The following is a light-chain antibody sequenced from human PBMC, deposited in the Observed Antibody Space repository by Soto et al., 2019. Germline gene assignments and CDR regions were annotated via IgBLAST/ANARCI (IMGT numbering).Light chain of an antibody. J-gene: IGLJ1*01. CDR1: SSDVGSYHY. CDR3: SSYTSGRDVYV. V-gene: IGLV2-14*01. CDR2: EDS. Sequence: QSVLAQPASVSGSPGQSITISCTGTSSDVGSYHYVSWFQQHPGKAPKLIIFEDSDRPSGVSTRFSGSKSGDTASLTISGLQADDEADYYCSSYTSGRDVYVFGGGTRSPS.